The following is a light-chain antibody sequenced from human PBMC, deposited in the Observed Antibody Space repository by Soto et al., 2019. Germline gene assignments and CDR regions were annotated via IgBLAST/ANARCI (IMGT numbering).Light chain of an antibody. CDR3: QQSYNIPWP. V-gene: IGKV1-39*01. Sequence: TQSPSSLSASVGDRVTITCRASQTTNTYINWYQFKTGTAPKFLIFGASSLQSGVPSRFSGTASGTEFTLTIDSMQPEDAAIYYCQQSYNIPWPFGQGTKVAIK. CDR2: GAS. J-gene: IGKJ1*01. CDR1: QTTNTY.